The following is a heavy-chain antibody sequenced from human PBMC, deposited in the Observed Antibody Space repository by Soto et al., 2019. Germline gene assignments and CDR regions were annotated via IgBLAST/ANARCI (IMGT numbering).Heavy chain of an antibody. Sequence: GGSLRLSCAASGFTFSSYAMSWVRQARGKGLEWVSAISGSGGSTYYEASVKGRFTISRVNSKNTLYLHMNSLRAEDTAVYYCAKAMGYCSSTSCYYYGSGSYYAYWGQGTLVTVSS. J-gene: IGHJ4*02. CDR2: ISGSGGST. V-gene: IGHV3-23*01. CDR1: GFTFSSYA. D-gene: IGHD3-10*01. CDR3: AKAMGYCSSTSCYYYGSGSYYAY.